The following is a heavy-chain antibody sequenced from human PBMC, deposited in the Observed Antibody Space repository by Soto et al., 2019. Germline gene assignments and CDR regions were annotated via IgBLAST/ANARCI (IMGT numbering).Heavy chain of an antibody. Sequence: SETLSLTCTVSGGSINSHYWSWIRQPPGKGLEWIGYIYHSGTTTYNPSLKSRVTISIDTSKNQFSLKLSSVTAADTAVYYCARDMVSGSEPKRNYYYGMDVWGKGTTVTVSS. J-gene: IGHJ6*04. CDR1: GGSINSHY. CDR3: ARDMVSGSEPKRNYYYGMDV. CDR2: IYHSGTT. V-gene: IGHV4-59*11. D-gene: IGHD3-10*01.